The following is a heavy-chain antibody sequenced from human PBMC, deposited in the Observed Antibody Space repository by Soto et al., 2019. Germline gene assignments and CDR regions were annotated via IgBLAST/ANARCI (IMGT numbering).Heavy chain of an antibody. V-gene: IGHV3-48*01. Sequence: PGGSLRLSCAASGFTFSSYSMNWVRQAPGKGLEWVSYISSSSSTIYYADSVKGRFTISRDNAKNSLYLQMNSLRAEDTAVYYCAKMEGMDPWAYSFDYWGQGTLVTVS. CDR1: GFTFSSYS. CDR2: ISSSSSTI. J-gene: IGHJ4*02. D-gene: IGHD2-2*03. CDR3: AKMEGMDPWAYSFDY.